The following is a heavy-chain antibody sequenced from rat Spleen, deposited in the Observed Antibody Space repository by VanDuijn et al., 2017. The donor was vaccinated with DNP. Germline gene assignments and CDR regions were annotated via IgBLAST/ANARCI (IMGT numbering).Heavy chain of an antibody. V-gene: IGHV5-19*01. D-gene: IGHD1-10*01. J-gene: IGHJ1*01. CDR2: ISPSGGST. CDR1: GFTFSNYG. Sequence: EVQLVESGGGLVQPGRSLKLSCAASGFTFSNYGMHWIRQAPTKGLEWVASISPSGGSTYYRDSVKGRFTISRDNAKSTLYLQMDSLRSEDTAPYSCATRVYNNYWYFDFWGPGTLVTVSS. CDR3: ATRVYNNYWYFDF.